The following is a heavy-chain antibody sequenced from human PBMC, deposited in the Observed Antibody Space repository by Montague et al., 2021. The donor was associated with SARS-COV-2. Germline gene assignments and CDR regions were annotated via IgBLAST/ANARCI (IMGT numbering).Heavy chain of an antibody. V-gene: IGHV4-34*01. D-gene: IGHD3-22*01. J-gene: IGHJ4*02. Sequence: SETLSLTCAVYGGSLSGYDWSWIRQPPGKGLEWIGEINHSGSTKYNPSLKSRVSISVDTSKNQFSLKLNFVTAADTAVYYCARGQGEITMIVVVLTAAAHYFDYWGQGTLVTVSP. CDR3: ARGQGEITMIVVVLTAAAHYFDY. CDR1: GGSLSGYD. CDR2: INHSGST.